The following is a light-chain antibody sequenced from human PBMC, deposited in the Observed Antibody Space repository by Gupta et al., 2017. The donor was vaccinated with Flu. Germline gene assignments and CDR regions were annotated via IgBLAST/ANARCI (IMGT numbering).Light chain of an antibody. CDR1: SSNMGIST. J-gene: IGLJ3*02. V-gene: IGLV1-44*01. Sequence: RVTICCSGSSSNMGISTVNWHQHGPGTAPNLLIYRNNQRPSGVPDRFSGSKSGTSASLAIXGXQAGDEXDYYCAGGDATLNGPLFGGGTKLTVL. CDR3: AGGDATLNGPL. CDR2: RNN.